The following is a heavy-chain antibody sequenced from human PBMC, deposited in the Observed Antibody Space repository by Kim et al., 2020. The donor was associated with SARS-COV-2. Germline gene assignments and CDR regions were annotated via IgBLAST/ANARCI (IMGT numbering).Heavy chain of an antibody. CDR2: ISGSGGST. D-gene: IGHD6-13*01. V-gene: IGHV3-23*01. CDR3: AKQGGVGIAAAEAGLNYYGMDV. CDR1: GFTFSSYA. J-gene: IGHJ6*02. Sequence: GGSLRLSCAASGFTFSSYAMSWVRQAPGKGLEWVSAISGSGGSTYYADSVKGRFTISRDNSKNTLYLQMNSLRAEDTAVYYCAKQGGVGIAAAEAGLNYYGMDVWGQGTTVTVSS.